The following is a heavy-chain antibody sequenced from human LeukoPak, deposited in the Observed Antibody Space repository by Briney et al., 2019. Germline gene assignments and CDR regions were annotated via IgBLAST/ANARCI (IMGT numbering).Heavy chain of an antibody. CDR1: GFTFSSYS. J-gene: IGHJ4*02. V-gene: IGHV3-48*02. CDR2: ISSSSSTI. D-gene: IGHD3-10*01. CDR3: ARPQPMYGSGTYYNPFDY. Sequence: GGSLRLSCAASGFTFSSYSMNWVRQAPGKGLEWVSYISSSSSTIYYADSVKGRFTISRDNAGNSLYLQMNSLRDEDTAVFYCARPQPMYGSGTYYNPFDYWGQGTLVTVSS.